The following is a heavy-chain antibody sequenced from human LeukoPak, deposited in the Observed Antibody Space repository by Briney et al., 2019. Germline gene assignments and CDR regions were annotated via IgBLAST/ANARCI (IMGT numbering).Heavy chain of an antibody. CDR3: ARAPPPYYYDSSGSFDY. J-gene: IGHJ4*02. D-gene: IGHD3-22*01. V-gene: IGHV1-3*01. CDR1: GYTFTSYA. Sequence: ASVKVSCKASGYTFTSYAMHWVRQPPGQRLEWMGWINAGNGNTKYSQKFQGRVTITRDTSASTAYMELSSLRSEDTAVYYCARAPPPYYYDSSGSFDYWGQGTLVTVSS. CDR2: INAGNGNT.